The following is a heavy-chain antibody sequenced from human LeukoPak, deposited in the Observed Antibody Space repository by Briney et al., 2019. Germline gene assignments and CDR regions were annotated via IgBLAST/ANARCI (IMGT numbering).Heavy chain of an antibody. CDR3: ACWGYDFPLN. Sequence: SETLSLTCAVYGGSFSGYYWSWIRQPPGKGLEWIGEINHSGSTNYNPSLTSRVTISVDTSKNQYSLKLSSVTAADTAVYYCACWGYDFPLNWGQGTLVTVSS. J-gene: IGHJ4*02. V-gene: IGHV4-34*01. CDR2: INHSGST. D-gene: IGHD3-3*01. CDR1: GGSFSGYY.